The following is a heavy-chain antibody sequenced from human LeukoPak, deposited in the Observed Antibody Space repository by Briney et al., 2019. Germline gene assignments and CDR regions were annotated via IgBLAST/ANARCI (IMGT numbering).Heavy chain of an antibody. D-gene: IGHD5-18*01. Sequence: GASVKVSCKASGYTFTSYGISWVRQAPGQGLEWMGWISAYNGNTNYAQKLQGRVTMTTDTSTSTAYMELRSLRSDDTAVYYCAGDEGSAYSYGLRDFDYWGQGTLVTVSS. V-gene: IGHV1-18*01. J-gene: IGHJ4*02. CDR2: ISAYNGNT. CDR3: AGDEGSAYSYGLRDFDY. CDR1: GYTFTSYG.